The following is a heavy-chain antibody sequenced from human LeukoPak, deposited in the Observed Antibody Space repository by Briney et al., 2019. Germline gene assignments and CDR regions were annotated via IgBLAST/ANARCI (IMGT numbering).Heavy chain of an antibody. D-gene: IGHD4-17*01. Sequence: ASVKVSCKASGYTFTTYGMNWVRQAPGQGLEWMGWISAYNGNTNYAQKLQGRVTMTTDTSTSTAYMELRSLRSDDTAVYYCARDHDYGDYSLFDYWGQGTLVTVSS. CDR2: ISAYNGNT. J-gene: IGHJ4*02. CDR1: GYTFTTYG. CDR3: ARDHDYGDYSLFDY. V-gene: IGHV1-18*01.